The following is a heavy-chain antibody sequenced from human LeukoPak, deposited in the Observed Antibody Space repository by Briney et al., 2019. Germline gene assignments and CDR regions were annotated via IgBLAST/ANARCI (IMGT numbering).Heavy chain of an antibody. Sequence: GASVKVSCKASGYTFTSYGISWVRQAPGQGLEWMGWISAYNGNTNYAQKLQGRVTVTTDTSTSTAYMELRSLRSDDTAVYYCARDTNYDSSGYNDYWGQGTLVTVSS. D-gene: IGHD3-22*01. CDR3: ARDTNYDSSGYNDY. CDR1: GYTFTSYG. V-gene: IGHV1-18*01. CDR2: ISAYNGNT. J-gene: IGHJ4*02.